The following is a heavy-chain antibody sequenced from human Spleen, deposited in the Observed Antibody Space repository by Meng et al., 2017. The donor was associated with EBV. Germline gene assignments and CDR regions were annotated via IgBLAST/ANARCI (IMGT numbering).Heavy chain of an antibody. Sequence: VQLVQSGAEVKKPGASVKVSCKASGYTFTNYDINGVRQAPGQGLEWMGWMDPNTDSTGYAQKFQGRLTMTWDAAISTFYMELSSLTSADTAVYYCARGRGGFDPLDSWGQGTLVTVSS. CDR2: MDPNTDST. V-gene: IGHV1-8*01. D-gene: IGHD5-12*01. J-gene: IGHJ4*02. CDR3: ARGRGGFDPLDS. CDR1: GYTFTNYD.